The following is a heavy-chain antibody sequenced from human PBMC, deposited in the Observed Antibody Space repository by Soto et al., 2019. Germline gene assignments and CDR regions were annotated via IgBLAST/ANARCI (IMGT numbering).Heavy chain of an antibody. D-gene: IGHD4-17*01. J-gene: IGHJ4*02. V-gene: IGHV4-30-4*01. Sequence: PSETLSLTCTVSGGSISSGDYYWSWIRQPPGKGLEWIGYIYYSGSTYYNPSLKSRVTISVDTSKNQFSLKLSSVTAADTAVYYCARGNGYGDYVAVDFDYWGQGTLVTVSS. CDR2: IYYSGST. CDR3: ARGNGYGDYVAVDFDY. CDR1: GGSISSGDYY.